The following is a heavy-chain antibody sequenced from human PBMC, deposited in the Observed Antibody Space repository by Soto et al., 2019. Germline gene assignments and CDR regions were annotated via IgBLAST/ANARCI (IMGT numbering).Heavy chain of an antibody. CDR2: MYSDGRT. CDR1: GVSVSSNY. CDR3: ARYYGAGSYFFDH. V-gene: IGHV3-53*01. Sequence: EVQLVESGGGLIHPGGSLRLSCVGSGVSVSSNYMAWVRQAPGKGLEWVAVMYSDGRTYYADSVKGRFTISRDDSKNTLYSQMNSLRAEDTAVYYCARYYGAGSYFFDHWGQGALVTVSS. D-gene: IGHD3-10*01. J-gene: IGHJ4*02.